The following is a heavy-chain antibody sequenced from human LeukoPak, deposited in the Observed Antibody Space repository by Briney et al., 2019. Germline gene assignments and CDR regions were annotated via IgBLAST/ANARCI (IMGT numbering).Heavy chain of an antibody. CDR1: GFTFSSYS. V-gene: IGHV3-48*02. J-gene: IGHJ4*02. CDR3: ARDPDFGGDRYFDY. D-gene: IGHD4/OR15-4a*01. Sequence: KSGGSLRLSCAASGFTFSSYSMNWVRQAPGKGLEWVSYISSTSRTIYYADSVKGRFTISRDNAKNSLYLQMNSLRDEDTAVHYCARDPDFGGDRYFDYWGQGTQVTVSS. CDR2: ISSTSRTI.